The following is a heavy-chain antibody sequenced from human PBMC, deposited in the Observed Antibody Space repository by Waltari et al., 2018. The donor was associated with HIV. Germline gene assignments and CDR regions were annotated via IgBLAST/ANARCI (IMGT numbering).Heavy chain of an antibody. D-gene: IGHD5-12*01. CDR1: GSTFSTYW. CDR2: IKQDGSEK. V-gene: IGHV3-7*01. CDR3: ARDHTWLHSDS. Sequence: EVQLVESGGGLVQPGGSLRLPCAASGSTFSTYWMGRVRQAPGKGLEWVANIKQDGSEKYYVDSVKGRFTISRDNTKNSLYLQMNSLRAEDTAVYYCARDHTWLHSDSWGQGTLVTVSS. J-gene: IGHJ4*02.